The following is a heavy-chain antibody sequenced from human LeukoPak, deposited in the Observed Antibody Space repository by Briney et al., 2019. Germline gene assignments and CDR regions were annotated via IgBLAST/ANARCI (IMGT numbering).Heavy chain of an antibody. J-gene: IGHJ4*02. D-gene: IGHD6-19*01. V-gene: IGHV3-66*01. CDR1: GFTVGSIH. CDR3: AKASQWLAFDY. Sequence: GGSLRLSCAVSGFTVGSIHMAWVRQTPGKGVEWVSVIYNGDNTNYADSVRGRFTISRDNSKNTLYLQMNSLRAEDTAVYYCAKASQWLAFDYWGQGTLVTVSS. CDR2: IYNGDNT.